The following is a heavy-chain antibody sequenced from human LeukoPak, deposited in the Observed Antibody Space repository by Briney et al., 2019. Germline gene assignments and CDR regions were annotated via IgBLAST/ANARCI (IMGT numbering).Heavy chain of an antibody. CDR3: ASHTTRDTAMVKGAFDI. V-gene: IGHV4-39*07. Sequence: SETLSLTCTVSGGSISSSSYYWGWIRQPPGKGLEWIGSIYYSGSTYYNPSLKSRVTISVDTSKNQFSLKLSSVTAADTAVYYCASHTTRDTAMVKGAFDIWGQGTMVTVSS. CDR2: IYYSGST. D-gene: IGHD5-18*01. CDR1: GGSISSSSYY. J-gene: IGHJ3*02.